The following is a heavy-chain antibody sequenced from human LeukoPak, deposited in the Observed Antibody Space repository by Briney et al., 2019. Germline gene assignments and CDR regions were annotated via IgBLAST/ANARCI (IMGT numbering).Heavy chain of an antibody. Sequence: PGGSLRLSCAASGFTFSSYWMSWVREAPGKGLEWVANIKQDGSEKYCVDSVKGRFTISRDNAKNSLYLQMNSLRAEDTAVYYCASVWYYYDSSGYYPDYWGQGTLVTVSS. CDR2: IKQDGSEK. D-gene: IGHD3-22*01. V-gene: IGHV3-7*01. CDR3: ASVWYYYDSSGYYPDY. J-gene: IGHJ4*02. CDR1: GFTFSSYW.